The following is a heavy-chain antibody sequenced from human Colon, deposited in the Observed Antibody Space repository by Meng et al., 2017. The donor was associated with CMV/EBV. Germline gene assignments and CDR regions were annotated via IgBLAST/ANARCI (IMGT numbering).Heavy chain of an antibody. Sequence: DSGPGLGKPSQTLSLHCTVSGGSISSSSYDWGWIRQPPGKGLEWIGSIYYSGSTYYNPSLKSRVTISVDTSKNQFSLKLSSVTAADTAVYYCARAAAAGEYYFDYWGQGTLVTVSS. J-gene: IGHJ4*02. V-gene: IGHV4-39*07. CDR2: IYYSGST. D-gene: IGHD6-13*01. CDR3: ARAAAAGEYYFDY. CDR1: GGSISSSSYD.